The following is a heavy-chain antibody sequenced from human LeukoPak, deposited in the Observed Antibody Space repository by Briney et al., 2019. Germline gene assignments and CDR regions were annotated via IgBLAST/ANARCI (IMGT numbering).Heavy chain of an antibody. V-gene: IGHV3-48*01. CDR1: GFSFSDYS. D-gene: IGHD3-22*01. CDR3: ARDPSSIYYDSSGPIMDLDY. Sequence: GGSLRLSCAASGFSFSDYSMNWVRQAPGKGLEWVSYINTDSRTIKYAVSVRGRFTISRDNSKNTLYLRMNSLRAEDTAVYYCARDPSSIYYDSSGPIMDLDYWGQGTLVTVSS. CDR2: INTDSRTI. J-gene: IGHJ4*02.